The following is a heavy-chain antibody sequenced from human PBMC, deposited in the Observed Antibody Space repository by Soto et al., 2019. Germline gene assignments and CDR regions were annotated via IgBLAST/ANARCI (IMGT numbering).Heavy chain of an antibody. CDR3: AREEYSGYDNLDY. V-gene: IGHV1-8*01. CDR1: GYTFTSYD. CDR2: MNPNSGNT. J-gene: IGHJ4*02. D-gene: IGHD5-12*01. Sequence: GASVKVSCKASGYTFTSYDINWVRQATGQGLEWMGWMNPNSGNTGCAQKFQGRVTMTRNTSISTAYMELSSLRSEDTAVYYCAREEYSGYDNLDYWGQGTLVTVSS.